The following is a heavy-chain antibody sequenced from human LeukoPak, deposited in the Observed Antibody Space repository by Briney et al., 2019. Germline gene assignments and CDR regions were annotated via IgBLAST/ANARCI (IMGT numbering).Heavy chain of an antibody. CDR2: IYPGDSDT. CDR3: AGVSGSYLLDY. J-gene: IGHJ4*02. Sequence: GESLKISCKGSGYRFTSYWIGWVRPMAGKGLEWMGIIYPGDSDTRYSPSFQGQVTISADKSISTAYLQWSSLKASDTAMYYCAGVSGSYLLDYWGQGTLVTVSS. V-gene: IGHV5-51*01. D-gene: IGHD1-26*01. CDR1: GYRFTSYW.